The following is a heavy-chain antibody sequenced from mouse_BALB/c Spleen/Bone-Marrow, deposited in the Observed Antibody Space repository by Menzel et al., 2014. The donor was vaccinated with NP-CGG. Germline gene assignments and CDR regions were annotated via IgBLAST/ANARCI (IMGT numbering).Heavy chain of an antibody. CDR1: GYAFTNYW. CDR3: ARELGRRAMDY. J-gene: IGHJ4*01. D-gene: IGHD4-1*01. V-gene: IGHV1-54*01. Sequence: VQLVESGAELVRPGTSVQVSCKASGYAFTNYWIEWIKQRPGQGLEWIGVINPGSGGANYNEKFKGKATLTADKSSSTAYIQFSSLTSDDSAVYSCARELGRRAMDYWGQGISVTVSS. CDR2: INPGSGGA.